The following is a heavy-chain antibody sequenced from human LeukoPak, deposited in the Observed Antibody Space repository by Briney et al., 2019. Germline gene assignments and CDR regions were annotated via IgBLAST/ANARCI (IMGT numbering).Heavy chain of an antibody. CDR3: AREGWDYYDYVWGSYRSY. CDR1: GFIFSSNY. Sequence: GGSLRLSCAASGFIFSSNYMSWVRQAPGKGLEWVSVIYSGGSTYYADSVKGRFTISRDNSKNILYLQMNSLRAEDTAVYYCAREGWDYYDYVWGSYRSYWGQGTLVTVSS. D-gene: IGHD3-16*02. CDR2: IYSGGST. J-gene: IGHJ4*02. V-gene: IGHV3-53*01.